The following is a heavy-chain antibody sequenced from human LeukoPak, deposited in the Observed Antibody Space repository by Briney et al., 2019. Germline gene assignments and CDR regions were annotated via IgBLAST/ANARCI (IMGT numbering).Heavy chain of an antibody. CDR3: TTQYSSGWDFDY. D-gene: IGHD6-19*01. CDR2: IKSKTDGGTT. V-gene: IGHV3-15*01. J-gene: IGHJ4*02. Sequence: GGSLRLSCAASGFTFSNAWMSWVRQAPGKGLEWVGRIKSKTDGGTTDYAAPVKGRFTISRDDSKNTLYLQMNSLKTEDTAVYYCTTQYSSGWDFDYWGQGTLVTVPS. CDR1: GFTFSNAW.